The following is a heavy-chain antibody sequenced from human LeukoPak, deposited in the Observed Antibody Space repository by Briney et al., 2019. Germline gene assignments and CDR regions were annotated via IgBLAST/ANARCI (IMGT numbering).Heavy chain of an antibody. Sequence: PSGTLSLTCTVSGGSISSSSYYWGWIRQPPGKGLEWIGSIYYSGSTYYNPSLKSRVTISVDTSKNQFSLKLSSVTAADTAVYYCARELVRYRLGYMDVWGKGTTVTVSS. CDR2: IYYSGST. J-gene: IGHJ6*03. V-gene: IGHV4-39*07. D-gene: IGHD5-12*01. CDR3: ARELVRYRLGYMDV. CDR1: GGSISSSSYY.